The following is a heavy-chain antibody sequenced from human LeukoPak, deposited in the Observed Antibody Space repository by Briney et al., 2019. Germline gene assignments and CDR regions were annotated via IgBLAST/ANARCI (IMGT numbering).Heavy chain of an antibody. D-gene: IGHD1-26*01. V-gene: IGHV3-49*04. J-gene: IGHJ4*02. CDR3: TRGDGSGSY. CDR2: IRSKTSGGTT. CDR1: GFTFGDYA. Sequence: GGSLRLSCTASGFTFGDYAMSWVRQAPGKGLDWIGFIRSKTSGGTTEYAASVKGRSTILRDDSKSIAYLQINSLKTEDTAVYYCTRGDGSGSYWGQGTLVTVSS.